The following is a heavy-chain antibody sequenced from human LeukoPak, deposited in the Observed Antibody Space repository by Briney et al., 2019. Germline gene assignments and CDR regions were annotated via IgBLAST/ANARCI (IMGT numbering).Heavy chain of an antibody. J-gene: IGHJ4*02. CDR3: ARELYPYSSDYDY. V-gene: IGHV1-46*01. CDR1: GYTFTNYY. D-gene: IGHD6-19*01. Sequence: ASVKVSCEASGYTFTNYYMHWVRQAPGQGLEWMGVIIPSGGSTIYAQKFQGRVTMTRDTSTSTVYMELSSLRSEDTAVYYCARELYPYSSDYDYWGQGTLVTVSS. CDR2: IIPSGGST.